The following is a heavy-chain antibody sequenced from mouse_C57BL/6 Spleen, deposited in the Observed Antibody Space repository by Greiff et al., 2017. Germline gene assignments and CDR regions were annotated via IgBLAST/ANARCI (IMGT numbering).Heavy chain of an antibody. D-gene: IGHD1-1*01. CDR3: AREIGTTTVVATDWYFDV. CDR1: GYTFPSYW. V-gene: IGHV1-61*01. Sequence: QVQLQQPGAELVRPGSSVQLSCKASGYTFPSYWLDWVKQRPGQGLEWIGNIYPSDSETHYNQKFKDKATLTVDKSSSPAYMQLSSLTSEDSAVYYCAREIGTTTVVATDWYFDVWGTGTTVTVSS. J-gene: IGHJ1*03. CDR2: IYPSDSET.